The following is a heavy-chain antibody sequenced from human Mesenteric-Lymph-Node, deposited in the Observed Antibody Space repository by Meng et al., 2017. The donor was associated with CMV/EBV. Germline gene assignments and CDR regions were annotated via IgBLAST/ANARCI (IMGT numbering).Heavy chain of an antibody. CDR1: GFIFSSSG. CDR2: IQYDGDNK. CDR3: ARSPPENYGDYYYFDY. V-gene: IGHV3-30*02. J-gene: IGHJ4*02. D-gene: IGHD4-17*01. Sequence: GGSLRLSCAASGFIFSSSGMHWVRQAPAKGLEWVAFIQYDGDNKYYVDSVKGRFTISRDNSKNTLYLQMNSLRPEDTAVYYCARSPPENYGDYYYFDYWGQGTLVTVSS.